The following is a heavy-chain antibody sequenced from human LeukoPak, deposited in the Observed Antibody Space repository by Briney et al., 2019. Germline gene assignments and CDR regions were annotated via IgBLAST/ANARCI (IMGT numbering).Heavy chain of an antibody. D-gene: IGHD6-19*01. CDR2: INPNSGGT. CDR3: ALGHRSGWYVDQYFDY. CDR1: GYTFTGYY. Sequence: AAVKVSCKASGYTFTGYYMHWVRQAPGQGLEWMGRINPNSGGTNYAQKFQGRVTMTRDTSISTAYMELSRLRSDDTAVYYCALGHRSGWYVDQYFDYWGQGTLLTVSS. V-gene: IGHV1-2*06. J-gene: IGHJ4*02.